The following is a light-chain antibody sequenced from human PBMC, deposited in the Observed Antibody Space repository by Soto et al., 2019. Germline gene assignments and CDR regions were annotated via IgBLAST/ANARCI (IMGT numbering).Light chain of an antibody. Sequence: DIQMTQSPSSLSASVGDRVTITGRASQSISSYLNWYQQKPGKAPNLLIYKASYLASGVPSRLSGGGSGTEFTLTIRSLQPDDFATYYCQQYSSYWTFGQGTKVDIK. CDR2: KAS. J-gene: IGKJ1*01. V-gene: IGKV1-5*03. CDR3: QQYSSYWT. CDR1: QSISSY.